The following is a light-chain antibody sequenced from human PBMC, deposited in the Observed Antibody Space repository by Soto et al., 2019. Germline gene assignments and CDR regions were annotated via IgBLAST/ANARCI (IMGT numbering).Light chain of an antibody. CDR3: SSYTSISTYV. Sequence: QSALTQPASVSGSPGQSMTISCTGTSSDVGGYNFVSWYQQHPGKAPKLMIYDVRNRPSGVSNRFSGSKSVNTASLTISGLKAEDEADYYCSSYTSISTYVFGTGTKLTVL. CDR2: DVR. V-gene: IGLV2-14*01. J-gene: IGLJ1*01. CDR1: SSDVGGYNF.